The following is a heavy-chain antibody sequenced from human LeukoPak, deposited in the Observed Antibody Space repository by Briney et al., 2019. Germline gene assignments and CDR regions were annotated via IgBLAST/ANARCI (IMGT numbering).Heavy chain of an antibody. Sequence: GGSLRLSCAASGFTLSSYEMNWVRQAPGKGLEWVSYISTSGTTLYADSVKGRFTISRDDAKNTLYLEMNSLRAEDTAVYYCARDVVLSGTDAFDIWGQGTRVTVSS. CDR2: ISTSGTT. D-gene: IGHD2-15*01. CDR1: GFTLSSYE. V-gene: IGHV3-48*03. CDR3: ARDVVLSGTDAFDI. J-gene: IGHJ3*02.